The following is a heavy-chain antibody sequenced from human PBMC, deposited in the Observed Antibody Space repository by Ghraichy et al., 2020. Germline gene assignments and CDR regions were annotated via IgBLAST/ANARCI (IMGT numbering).Heavy chain of an antibody. CDR2: IHSSGKT. J-gene: IGHJ3*02. D-gene: IGHD1-26*01. CDR1: GDSISSGAYY. CDR3: ARAEDGLVAFDI. V-gene: IGHV4-31*03. Sequence: SETLSLTCTVSGDSISSGAYYWSWIRQQPGEGLEWIGYIHSSGKTYYKASLKSRVTISIDTSQNQFSLKLTSVTAADTAVYYCARAEDGLVAFDIWGQGTMVTVSS.